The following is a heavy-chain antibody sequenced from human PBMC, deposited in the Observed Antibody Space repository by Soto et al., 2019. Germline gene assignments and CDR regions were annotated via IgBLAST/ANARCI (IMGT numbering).Heavy chain of an antibody. CDR2: INPNSGDT. CDR1: GYTFTGYY. D-gene: IGHD6-19*01. Sequence: GASVKVSCKASGYTFTGYYIHWVRQAPGQGLEWMGWINPNSGDTTYAQKFQGWVTMSRDTSISTAYMELGSLKSDDTAVYFCARAPPVYTSGWFWWLDPWGQGTLVTVSS. CDR3: ARAPPVYTSGWFWWLDP. J-gene: IGHJ5*02. V-gene: IGHV1-2*04.